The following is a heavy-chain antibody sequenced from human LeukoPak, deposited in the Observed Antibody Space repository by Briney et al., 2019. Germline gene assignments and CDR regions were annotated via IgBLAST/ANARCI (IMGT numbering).Heavy chain of an antibody. CDR2: IKSKTDGGTI. Sequence: GGSLRLSCAASGFTFSNVWMSWVRHAPGKGLEWVVRIKSKTDGGTIDYAAPVKGRFTISRDDSKNTLNLQMNSLKTEDTAVYYCTPSIAVAGSLDYWGQGTLVTVSS. CDR1: GFTFSNVW. D-gene: IGHD6-19*01. V-gene: IGHV3-15*01. CDR3: TPSIAVAGSLDY. J-gene: IGHJ4*02.